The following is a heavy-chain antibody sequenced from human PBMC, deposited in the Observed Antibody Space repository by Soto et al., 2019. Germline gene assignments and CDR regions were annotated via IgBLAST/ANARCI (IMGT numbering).Heavy chain of an antibody. J-gene: IGHJ4*02. Sequence: GGSLRLSCAASGFTFSNYVMHWVRQAPGKGLEWVAVISYDGSNEYYADSVKGRFTISRDNSKNTLYLQMNSLRAEDTAVYYCARDPAYYDILTGYYTKGLNYWGQGXLVTVYS. CDR2: ISYDGSNE. CDR1: GFTFSNYV. CDR3: ARDPAYYDILTGYYTKGLNY. V-gene: IGHV3-30-3*01. D-gene: IGHD3-9*01.